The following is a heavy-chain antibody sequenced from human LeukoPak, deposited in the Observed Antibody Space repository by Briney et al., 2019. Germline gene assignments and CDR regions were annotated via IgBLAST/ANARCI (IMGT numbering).Heavy chain of an antibody. V-gene: IGHV3-74*01. CDR2: INGDGSTI. D-gene: IGHD1-26*01. CDR3: VRVVHSWDLGY. J-gene: IGHJ4*02. CDR1: GFTFSSYW. Sequence: GGSLRLSCAASGFTFSSYWVHWVRQAPGKGLVWVSHINGDGSTIRYAGSVEGRFTISRDNAKNTLYLQMNSLRAEDTAVYYCVRVVHSWDLGYWGQGTLVTVSS.